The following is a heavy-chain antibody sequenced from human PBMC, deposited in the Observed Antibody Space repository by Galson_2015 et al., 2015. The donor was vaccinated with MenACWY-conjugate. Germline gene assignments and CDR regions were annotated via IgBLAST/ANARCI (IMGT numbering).Heavy chain of an antibody. CDR3: ARVAMVRGVIIVRYFDY. CDR2: ISAYNGNT. CDR1: GGTFSSYA. Sequence: SVKVSCKASGGTFSSYAISWVRQAPGQGLEWMGWISAYNGNTNYAQKLQGRVTMTTDTSTSTAYMELMSLRSDDTAVYYCARVAMVRGVIIVRYFDYSGQCTLVTVSS. D-gene: IGHD3-10*01. V-gene: IGHV1-18*01. J-gene: IGHJ4*02.